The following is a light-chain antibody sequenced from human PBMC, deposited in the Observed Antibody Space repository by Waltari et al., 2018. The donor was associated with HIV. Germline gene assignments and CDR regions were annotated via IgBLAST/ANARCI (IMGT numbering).Light chain of an antibody. Sequence: ARAQPPSVSGSPGQSTTISCADIDNNAVSWSQLHPGKAPKVILYAVERRPSGIFSRFSGFRAGKNADLKISCLQAEDEADYFCRAYVGYGTKFVFGTGTRVTVL. J-gene: IGLJ1*01. CDR2: AVE. CDR1: DNNA. V-gene: IGLV2-23*02. CDR3: RAYVGYGTKFV.